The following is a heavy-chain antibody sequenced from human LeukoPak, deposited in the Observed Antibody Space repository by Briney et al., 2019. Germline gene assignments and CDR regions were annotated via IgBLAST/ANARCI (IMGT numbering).Heavy chain of an antibody. D-gene: IGHD3-10*01. V-gene: IGHV3-7*05. CDR1: GFTFSSYW. J-gene: IGHJ5*02. CDR3: ARVVRCYGSGPPAGPRFGP. Sequence: GGSLRLSCAASGFTFSSYWMSWVRQAPGKGLEWVANIKQDGSEKYYVDSVKGRFTISRDNAKNSLYLQMNSLRAEDTAVYYCARVVRCYGSGPPAGPRFGPWGQGTLVTVSS. CDR2: IKQDGSEK.